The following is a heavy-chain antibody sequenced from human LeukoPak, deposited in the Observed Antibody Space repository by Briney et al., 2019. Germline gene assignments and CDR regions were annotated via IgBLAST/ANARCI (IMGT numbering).Heavy chain of an antibody. CDR2: IYYSGST. J-gene: IGHJ4*02. CDR1: GGSISSSSYY. D-gene: IGHD6-19*01. V-gene: IGHV4-39*01. CDR3: ARQVVAVAGTGYFDY. Sequence: SETLSLTCTVSGGSISSSSYYWGWIRQPPGKGLEWIGTIYYSGSTYYNPSLKSRVTISVDTSKNQFSLKLNSVTAADTAVYFCARQVVAVAGTGYFDYWGQGTLVSVSS.